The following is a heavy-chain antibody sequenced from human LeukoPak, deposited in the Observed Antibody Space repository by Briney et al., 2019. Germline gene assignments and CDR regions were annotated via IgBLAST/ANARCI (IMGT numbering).Heavy chain of an antibody. J-gene: IGHJ4*02. D-gene: IGHD1/OR15-1a*01. Sequence: GGSLRLSCAASGFTFSTSTMNWVRQAPGKGLEWVSYISSGATYIFLADSVKGRFTVSRDNAQNLLYLQMNSLRAEDTAVYYCAREGPINNGDLDFWGQGTLVTVPS. CDR1: GFTFSTST. CDR2: ISSGATYI. V-gene: IGHV3-21*01. CDR3: AREGPINNGDLDF.